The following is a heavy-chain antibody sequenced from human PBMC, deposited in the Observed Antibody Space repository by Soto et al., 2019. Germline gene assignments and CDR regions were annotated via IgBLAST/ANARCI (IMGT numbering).Heavy chain of an antibody. Sequence: GGSLRLSCAASGFTFDDYAMHWVRQAPGKGLEWVSGISWNSDNIGYADSVKGRFTISRDNSKNTLYLQMNSLRAEDTVVFYCAQGAPRSTCYYWGQGFLVTV. CDR3: AQGAPRSTCYY. CDR1: GFTFDDYA. D-gene: IGHD2-2*01. V-gene: IGHV3-9*01. J-gene: IGHJ4*02. CDR2: ISWNSDNI.